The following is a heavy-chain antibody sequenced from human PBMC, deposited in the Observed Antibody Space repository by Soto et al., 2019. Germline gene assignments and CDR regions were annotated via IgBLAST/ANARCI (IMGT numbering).Heavy chain of an antibody. CDR2: TYHDGNT. CDR3: ARNGMPSGWFGMDV. Sequence: QVQLKESGPGLVEPSGTLSLTCGVSGGSIISHNWWSWVRQAPGEGLEWIGETYHDGNTNFNPSLKRRVTISVDRSRNQFTLNLRSVTAADTAMYYCARNGMPSGWFGMDVWGKGTTVTVSS. J-gene: IGHJ6*04. CDR1: GGSIISHNW. V-gene: IGHV4-4*02. D-gene: IGHD6-19*01.